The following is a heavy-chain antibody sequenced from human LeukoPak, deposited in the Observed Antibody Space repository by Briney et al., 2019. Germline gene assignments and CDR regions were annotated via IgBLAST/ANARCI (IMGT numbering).Heavy chain of an antibody. CDR2: INQDGSAK. CDR1: GFTFSIYW. CDR3: ARAGGPHTVDV. J-gene: IGHJ6*02. D-gene: IGHD2-8*02. V-gene: IGHV3-7*01. Sequence: GGSLRLSCTPSGFTFSIYWMSWVRQAPGKGVEWVANINQDGSAKYYVDSVKGRFTISRDNSKNTLFLQMNSLRAEDTAVFYCARAGGPHTVDVWGQGTTVTVSS.